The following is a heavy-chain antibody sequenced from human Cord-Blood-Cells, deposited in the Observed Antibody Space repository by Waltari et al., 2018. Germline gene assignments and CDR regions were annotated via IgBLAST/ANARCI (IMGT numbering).Heavy chain of an antibody. Sequence: QVQLQESGPGLVKPSETLSLTCTVSGYPISSGYYWGWIRQPPGKGLEWIGSIYHSGSTYYNPSLKSRVTISVDTSKNQFSLKLSSVTAADTAVYYCARDLFIYSSSWYDAFDIWGQGTMVTVSS. V-gene: IGHV4-38-2*02. CDR2: IYHSGST. D-gene: IGHD6-13*01. CDR1: GYPISSGYY. CDR3: ARDLFIYSSSWYDAFDI. J-gene: IGHJ3*02.